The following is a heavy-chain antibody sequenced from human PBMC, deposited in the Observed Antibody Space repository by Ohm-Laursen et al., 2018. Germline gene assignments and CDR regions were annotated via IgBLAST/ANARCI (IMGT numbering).Heavy chain of an antibody. Sequence: SETLSLTCPVSGGSISGYYYSWIRQPPGQGLEWIASMYYTGNTNYNPSLKSRVTISVDTSKNQFSLKLSSVTAADTAIYYCASGGNRGNWFDPWGQGTLVTVSS. D-gene: IGHD1/OR15-1a*01. V-gene: IGHV4-59*01. J-gene: IGHJ5*02. CDR2: MYYTGNT. CDR3: ASGGNRGNWFDP. CDR1: GGSISGYY.